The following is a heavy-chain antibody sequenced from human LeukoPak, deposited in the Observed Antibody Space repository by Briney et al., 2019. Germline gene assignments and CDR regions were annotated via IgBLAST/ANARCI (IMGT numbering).Heavy chain of an antibody. CDR3: ATAVVPAAFIDY. Sequence: ASVTVSCTVSGYTLTELSMHWVRQAPGKGLEWMGGFDPEDGETIYAQKFQGRVTMTEDTSTDTAYMELSSLRPEDTAVYYCATAVVPAAFIDYWGQGTLVTVSS. V-gene: IGHV1-24*01. CDR2: FDPEDGET. CDR1: GYTLTELS. D-gene: IGHD2-2*01. J-gene: IGHJ4*02.